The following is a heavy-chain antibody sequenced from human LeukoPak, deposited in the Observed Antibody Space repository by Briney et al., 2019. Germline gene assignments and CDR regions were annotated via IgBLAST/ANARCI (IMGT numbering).Heavy chain of an antibody. Sequence: ASVKVSCKASGYTFTSYDINWVRQATGQGLEWMGWMNPNSGNTGYAQKFQGRVTMTRNTSISTAYMELSSLRSEDTAVYYCAKDRLWSSSWVGYFDYWGQGTLVTVSS. D-gene: IGHD6-13*01. CDR2: MNPNSGNT. CDR1: GYTFTSYD. CDR3: AKDRLWSSSWVGYFDY. V-gene: IGHV1-8*01. J-gene: IGHJ4*02.